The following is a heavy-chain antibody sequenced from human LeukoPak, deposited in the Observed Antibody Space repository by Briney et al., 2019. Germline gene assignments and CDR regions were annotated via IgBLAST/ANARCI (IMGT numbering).Heavy chain of an antibody. D-gene: IGHD3-22*01. CDR2: ISYDGSNK. CDR1: GFTFSSYG. Sequence: GGSLRLSCAASGFTFSSYGMHWVRQAPGKGLEWVAVISYDGSNKYYADSVKGRFTISRDNSKNTLYLQMNSLRAEDTAMYYCARQYYHDSSGYPFDYWGQGTLVTVSS. V-gene: IGHV3-30*03. CDR3: ARQYYHDSSGYPFDY. J-gene: IGHJ4*02.